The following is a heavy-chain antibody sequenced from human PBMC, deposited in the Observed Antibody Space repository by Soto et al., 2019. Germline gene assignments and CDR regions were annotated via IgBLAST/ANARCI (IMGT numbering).Heavy chain of an antibody. CDR2: ISGSGGST. CDR1: GFTYSNYD. V-gene: IGHV3-23*01. J-gene: IGHJ5*02. CDR3: AKEDWNYLGWFDL. Sequence: EVQLLESGGGLVQPGGSLRLSCAASGFTYSNYDMSWVRQAPGKGMEWVSGISGSGGSTYYAESVKGRLTISRDNSKKTLDLQMNNLRVEDTAIYYCAKEDWNYLGWFDLWGQGTLVTVSS. D-gene: IGHD1-7*01.